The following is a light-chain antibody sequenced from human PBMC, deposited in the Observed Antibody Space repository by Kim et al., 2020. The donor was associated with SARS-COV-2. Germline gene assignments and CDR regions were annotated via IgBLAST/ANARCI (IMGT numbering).Light chain of an antibody. CDR2: DVS. CDR1: SSDFGGYNY. V-gene: IGLV2-14*03. CDR3: SSYTRSSTLV. Sequence: GQSIHMSCTGTSSDFGGYNYVSWYQQHPGKAPKLMIYDVSNRPSGVSNRFSGSKSGNTASLTISGLQAEDEADYYCSSYTRSSTLVFGTGTKVTVL. J-gene: IGLJ1*01.